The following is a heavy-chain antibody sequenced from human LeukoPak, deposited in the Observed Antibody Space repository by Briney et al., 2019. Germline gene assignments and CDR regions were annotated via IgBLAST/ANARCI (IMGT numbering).Heavy chain of an antibody. V-gene: IGHV3-48*03. CDR2: ISSSGSTI. Sequence: GGSLRLSCAASGFTFSSYEMNWVRQAPGKGLEWVSYISSSGSTIDYADSVKGRFTISRDNAKNSLYLQMNSLRAEDTAVYYCATGGAARGYFQHWGQGALVTVSS. CDR1: GFTFSSYE. D-gene: IGHD6-6*01. CDR3: ATGGAARGYFQH. J-gene: IGHJ1*01.